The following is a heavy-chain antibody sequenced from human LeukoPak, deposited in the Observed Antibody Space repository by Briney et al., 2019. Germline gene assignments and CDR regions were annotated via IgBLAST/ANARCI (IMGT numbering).Heavy chain of an antibody. D-gene: IGHD6-13*01. CDR2: ISSSGSTI. Sequence: SGGSLRLSCAASGFTFSDYYMSWIRQAPGKGLEWVSYISSSGSTIYYADSVKGRFTISRDNAKNSLYLQMNSLRAEDTAVYYGVLYPKGIIAAAGTNDYWGQGTLVTVSS. CDR1: GFTFSDYY. CDR3: VLYPKGIIAAAGTNDY. J-gene: IGHJ4*02. V-gene: IGHV3-11*01.